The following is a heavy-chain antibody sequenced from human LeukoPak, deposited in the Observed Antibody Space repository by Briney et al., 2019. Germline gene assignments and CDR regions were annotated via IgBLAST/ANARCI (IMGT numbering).Heavy chain of an antibody. CDR2: INHSGST. CDR3: ARGDRYFDWLLSSSYAFDI. D-gene: IGHD3-9*01. J-gene: IGHJ3*02. CDR1: GGSFSGYY. V-gene: IGHV4-34*01. Sequence: SETLSLTCAVYGGSFSGYYWSWIRQPPGKGLEWIGEINHSGSTNYNPSLKSRVTISVDTSKNQFSLKLSSVTAADTAVYYCARGDRYFDWLLSSSYAFDIWGQGTMVTVSS.